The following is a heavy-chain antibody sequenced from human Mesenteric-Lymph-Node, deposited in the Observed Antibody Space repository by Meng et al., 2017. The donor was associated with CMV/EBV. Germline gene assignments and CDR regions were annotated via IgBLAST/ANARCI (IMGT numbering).Heavy chain of an antibody. Sequence: GESLKISCAASGFPFSSYAMTWVRQAPGKGLEWVSGISGSGGSTYYADSVKGRFTISRDNSKSTLYLQMNSLRAEDTAVYYCAKASTEYQLLENYFDFWGQGTVVTVSS. CDR3: AKASTEYQLLENYFDF. CDR1: GFPFSSYA. D-gene: IGHD2-2*01. J-gene: IGHJ4*02. V-gene: IGHV3-23*01. CDR2: ISGSGGST.